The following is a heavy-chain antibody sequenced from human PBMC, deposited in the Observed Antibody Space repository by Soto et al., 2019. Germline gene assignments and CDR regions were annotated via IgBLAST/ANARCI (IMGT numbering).Heavy chain of an antibody. J-gene: IGHJ6*02. CDR3: TTGSVEGV. D-gene: IGHD2-15*01. V-gene: IGHV3-15*07. Sequence: EVQLVESGGGFIYPGGSLRLSCAASGLTISNDWMNWVRQAPGKGLEWVGRIKTNTEGETTDYAAAVNCRFTVSRDDSKITLYRQMNSLKTEDTAVYYRTTGSVEGVWGQGTTVTVSS. CDR2: IKTNTEGETT. CDR1: GLTISNDW.